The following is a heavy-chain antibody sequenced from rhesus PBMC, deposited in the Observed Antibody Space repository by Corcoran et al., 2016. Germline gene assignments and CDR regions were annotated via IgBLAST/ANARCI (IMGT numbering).Heavy chain of an antibody. CDR2: LAPSDCNH. J-gene: IGHJ5-1*01. V-gene: IGHV5-2*01. CDR3: AKGGTGRFDV. Sequence: EVQLVQSGAEVKRPGESLKISCKTAGYSFTSYWFSWVRPMPGKGRERVGALAPSDCNHRYIPTFQGQLTISADKSITTAYPQWRSRKASDSATYYCAKGGTGRFDVWGPGVLVTVSS. CDR1: GYSFTSYW.